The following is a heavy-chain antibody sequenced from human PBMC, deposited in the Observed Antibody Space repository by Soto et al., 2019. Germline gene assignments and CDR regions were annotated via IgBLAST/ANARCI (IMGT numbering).Heavy chain of an antibody. CDR3: AHRLASAPHPNHNYFDP. CDR1: GFSLSTSGVG. Sequence: QITLKESGPTLVNPTQTLTLTCTFSGFSLSTSGVGVGWIRQPPGKALEWLALIHWDDDKRYSPSLRNRLTTPKDTSKTQVVLTMPNMDPVHTATYYCAHRLASAPHPNHNYFDPWGQGTLVTVSS. CDR2: IHWDDDK. J-gene: IGHJ5*02. V-gene: IGHV2-5*02.